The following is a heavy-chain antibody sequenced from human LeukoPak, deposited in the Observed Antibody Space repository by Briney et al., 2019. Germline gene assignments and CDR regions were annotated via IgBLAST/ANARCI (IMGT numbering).Heavy chain of an antibody. J-gene: IGHJ4*02. D-gene: IGHD3-10*01. CDR3: ARKNYFASGSYSDIDG. V-gene: IGHV1-3*04. Sequence: ASVKVSCKAAGYTYTSNPMYWMRKAPGQGLEWVGWIDTVNGDTKCSQNFQGRITITRDTTASTAYMEQSGLGSEDTAVYNTARKNYFASGSYSDIDGWGQGTLVTVSS. CDR2: IDTVNGDT. CDR1: GYTYTSNP.